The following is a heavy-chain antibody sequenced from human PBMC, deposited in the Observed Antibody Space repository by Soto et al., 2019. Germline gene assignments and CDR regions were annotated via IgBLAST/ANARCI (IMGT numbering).Heavy chain of an antibody. CDR2: ISYDGSSK. J-gene: IGHJ4*02. Sequence: WGSLRLSCSASVFTFSSHAMHWVRQAPGKGLEWVALISYDGSSKYYADSVKGRFTISRDNSKNTLYLQMNTLRPEDTAMYYCARVAYWGPGTQVTVSS. CDR1: VFTFSSHA. V-gene: IGHV3-30-3*01. CDR3: ARVAY.